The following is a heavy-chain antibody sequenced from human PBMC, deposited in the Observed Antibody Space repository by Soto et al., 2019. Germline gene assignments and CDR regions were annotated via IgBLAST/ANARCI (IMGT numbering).Heavy chain of an antibody. CDR1: GFTFSNYA. J-gene: IGHJ4*02. V-gene: IGHV3-23*01. CDR2: ISGTGGGT. CDR3: AKDLRNSLSSGWYGVSC. D-gene: IGHD6-19*01. Sequence: RGSLRLSCAASGFTFSNYAMSWVRQAPGKGLQWVSAISGTGGGTYYADSVKGRFTISRDNSKNTLYLQMNSLRAEDTALYYCAKDLRNSLSSGWYGVSCWGQGTLVTVSS.